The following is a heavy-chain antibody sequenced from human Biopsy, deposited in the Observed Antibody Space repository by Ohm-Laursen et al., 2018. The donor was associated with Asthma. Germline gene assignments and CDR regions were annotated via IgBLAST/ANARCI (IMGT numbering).Heavy chain of an antibody. D-gene: IGHD2-21*02. V-gene: IGHV3-30*03. CDR2: ISNDGSSK. J-gene: IGHJ4*02. CDR1: GFTFSSYG. Sequence: RSLRLSCTASGFTFSSYGMHWVRQAPGKGLEWVALISNDGSSKYYADSVKGRFTISRDISKNTLYLQMNSLRAEDTAVYYCARSDCGSGGYCYIPFYFWGREPWSPSPQ. CDR3: ARSDCGSGGYCYIPFYF.